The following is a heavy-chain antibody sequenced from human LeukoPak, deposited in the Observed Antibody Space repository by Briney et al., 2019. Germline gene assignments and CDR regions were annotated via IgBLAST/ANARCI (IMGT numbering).Heavy chain of an antibody. Sequence: AASVKVSCKTSVYTYDNYDINWVRQATGQGLEWMGWMNPDSGNTGYAQKFHSRVLMTTNTSMTTAYMDLRGTRAADTAIYYCARGAPLAIFARGYGEYSEYWGQGTVVAVSS. V-gene: IGHV1-8*01. CDR1: VYTYDNYD. J-gene: IGHJ4*02. CDR2: MNPDSGNT. D-gene: IGHD3-3*01. CDR3: ARGAPLAIFARGYGEYSEY.